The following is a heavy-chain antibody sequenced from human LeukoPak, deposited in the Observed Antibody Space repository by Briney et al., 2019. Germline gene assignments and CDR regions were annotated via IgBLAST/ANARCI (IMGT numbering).Heavy chain of an antibody. CDR3: ARYFSDGGSYDY. Sequence: GSLRLSCAASGFTFSIYSMNWVRQAPGKGLEWVSSISSSSSYIYYADSVKGRFTISRDNSKNTLYLQMNSLRAEDTAVYYCARYFSDGGSYDYWGQGTLVTVSS. J-gene: IGHJ4*02. CDR1: GFTFSIYS. CDR2: ISSSSSYI. D-gene: IGHD1-26*01. V-gene: IGHV3-21*04.